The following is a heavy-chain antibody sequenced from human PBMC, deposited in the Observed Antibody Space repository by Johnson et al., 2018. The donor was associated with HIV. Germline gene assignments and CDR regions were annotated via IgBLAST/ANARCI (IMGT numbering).Heavy chain of an antibody. V-gene: IGHV3-30*04. CDR2: ISYAGSNK. CDR1: GFTFSSYA. CDR3: ASKAAGTMHAFDI. D-gene: IGHD6-13*01. J-gene: IGHJ3*02. Sequence: QMLLVESGGGVVQPGRSLRLSCAASGFTFSSYAMHWVRQAPGKGLEWVAVISYAGSNKYSADSVKGRFTISRDNSKNTLYLQMNSLRAEDTAVYYCASKAAGTMHAFDIWGQGTMVTVSS.